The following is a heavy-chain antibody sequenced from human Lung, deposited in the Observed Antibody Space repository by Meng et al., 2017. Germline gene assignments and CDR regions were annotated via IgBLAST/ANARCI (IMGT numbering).Heavy chain of an antibody. CDR2: TYCRSKWYN. J-gene: IGHJ4*02. D-gene: IGHD6-19*01. CDR3: ARSQQWLDS. CDR1: GDSVSSNSAA. Sequence: QVHQQQSGPGLVKPSQTLPPPCAISGDSVSSNSAAWNWIRQSPSRGLEWLGRTYCRSKWYNGYAVSVRSRITINPDTSKNQFSLQLNSVTPEDTAVYYCARSQQWLDSWGQGTLVTVSS. V-gene: IGHV6-1*01.